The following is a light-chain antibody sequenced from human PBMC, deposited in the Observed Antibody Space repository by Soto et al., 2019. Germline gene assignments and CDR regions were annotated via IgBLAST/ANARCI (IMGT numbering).Light chain of an antibody. CDR2: AAS. CDR3: QKYDTAPLT. J-gene: IGKJ4*01. V-gene: IGKV1-27*01. CDR1: RAINYD. Sequence: DIQVTQSPSSLSASVGDRVTITCRASRAINYDLAWYQQKPGKVPKLLIYAASTLHSGVPSRFSGSGSGTDFTLTISSLQPEDVATYFCQKYDTAPLTFGGGTKVDIK.